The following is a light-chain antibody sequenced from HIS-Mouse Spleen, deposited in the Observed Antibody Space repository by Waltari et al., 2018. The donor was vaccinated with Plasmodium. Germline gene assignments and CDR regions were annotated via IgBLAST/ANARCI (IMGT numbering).Light chain of an antibody. CDR1: AFPNKH. CDR2: EDS. V-gene: IGLV3-10*01. Sequence: SYELTQPPSVSVSPGQPARLPCPEDAFPNKHASWYPQKSGQPPVLVIYEDSKRPPGIPERFSCSSAGTMATLTISGDQVEDEADYYCYSKDSSGNHRVFGGGTKLTVL. J-gene: IGLJ3*02. CDR3: YSKDSSGNHRV.